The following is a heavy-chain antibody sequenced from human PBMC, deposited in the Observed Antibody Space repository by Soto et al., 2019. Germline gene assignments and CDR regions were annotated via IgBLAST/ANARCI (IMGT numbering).Heavy chain of an antibody. CDR3: ARDSYIYYYYYGMDV. V-gene: IGHV1-18*01. Sequence: GASVKVSCKASGYTFTSYGISWVLQAPGQGLEWMGWISAYNGNTNYAQKLQGRVTMTTDTSTSTAYMELRSLRSDDTAVYYCARDSYIYYYYYGMDVWGQGTTVTVSS. CDR1: GYTFTSYG. D-gene: IGHD1-20*01. CDR2: ISAYNGNT. J-gene: IGHJ6*02.